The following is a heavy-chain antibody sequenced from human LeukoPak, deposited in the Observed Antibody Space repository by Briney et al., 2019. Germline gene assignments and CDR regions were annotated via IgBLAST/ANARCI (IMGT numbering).Heavy chain of an antibody. D-gene: IGHD3-22*01. J-gene: IGHJ4*02. V-gene: IGHV3-74*01. Sequence: GGSLRLSCAASGFTFSSYWMHWVRQAPGKGLVWVSRINSDGSSTSYADSVKGRFTISRDNAKNTLYLQMNSLRAEDTAVYYCARGSHTTMIVVVITEYWGQGTLVTVSS. CDR1: GFTFSSYW. CDR3: ARGSHTTMIVVVITEY. CDR2: INSDGSST.